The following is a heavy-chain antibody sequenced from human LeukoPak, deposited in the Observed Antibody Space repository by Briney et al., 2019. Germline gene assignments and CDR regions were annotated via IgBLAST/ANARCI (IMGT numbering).Heavy chain of an antibody. D-gene: IGHD2-15*01. CDR2: IRYDGSNK. CDR3: AKDASSRYCSGGSCYYPYY. CDR1: GFTFSAFG. Sequence: GGSLRLSCAASGFTFSAFGMHWVRQAPGKGLEWVAFIRYDGSNKYYADSVKGRFTISRDNSKNTLYLQMNSLRAEDTAVYYCAKDASSRYCSGGSCYYPYYWGQGTLVTVSS. V-gene: IGHV3-30*02. J-gene: IGHJ4*02.